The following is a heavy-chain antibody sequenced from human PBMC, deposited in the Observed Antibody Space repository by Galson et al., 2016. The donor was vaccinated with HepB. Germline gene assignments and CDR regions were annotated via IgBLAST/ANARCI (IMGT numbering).Heavy chain of an antibody. V-gene: IGHV3-33*01. CDR2: IWFDGRKK. D-gene: IGHD4-11*01. J-gene: IGHJ4*02. CDR1: GFTFSSYG. CDR3: ARVGDYTDYRFDY. Sequence: SLRLSCAASGFTFSSYGMHWVRQAPGKGLGWVAVIWFDGRKKYYADSLKGRFTISRDNSKHTLYLQMNSLRAEDTAVYYCARVGDYTDYRFDYWGQGTLSPSPQ.